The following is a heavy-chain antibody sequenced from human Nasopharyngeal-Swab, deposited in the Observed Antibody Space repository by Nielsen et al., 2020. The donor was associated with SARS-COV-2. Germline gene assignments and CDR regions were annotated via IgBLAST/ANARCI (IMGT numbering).Heavy chain of an antibody. CDR1: GFTFSSYW. J-gene: IGHJ6*03. CDR2: IKQDGSEK. Sequence: GGSLRLSCAASGFTFSSYWMSWVRQAPGKGLEWVANIKQDGSEKYYVDSVKGRFTISRDNAKNSLYLQMNSLRAEDTAVYYCARGNDDFWSGLLYMDVWGKGTTVTVSS. V-gene: IGHV3-7*03. CDR3: ARGNDDFWSGLLYMDV. D-gene: IGHD3-3*01.